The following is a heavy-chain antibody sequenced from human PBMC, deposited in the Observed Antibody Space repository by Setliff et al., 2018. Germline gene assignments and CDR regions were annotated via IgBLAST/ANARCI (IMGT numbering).Heavy chain of an antibody. D-gene: IGHD3-10*01. J-gene: IGHJ3*02. Sequence: PSETLSLTCIVSGGSISGYYWAWVRQHPGKELEWIGRIYITGSTDYNPSLKSRVTISEDTSKNQFSLELSSVTAADTAVYFCARGFSYGVTTYGLDIWGRGTMVTVSS. V-gene: IGHV4-59*13. CDR1: GGSISGYY. CDR3: ARGFSYGVTTYGLDI. CDR2: IYITGST.